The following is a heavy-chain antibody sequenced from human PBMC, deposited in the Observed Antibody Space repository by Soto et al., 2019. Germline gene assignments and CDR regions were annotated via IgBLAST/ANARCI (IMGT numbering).Heavy chain of an antibody. CDR2: ISDYDGYT. V-gene: IGHV1-18*01. Sequence: QVQLVQSGAEVKKPGASVKVSCKASSHTFISYGINWVRQAPGQGLEWMGWISDYDGYTTYAQKLQGRVTMTTDTSTSTVYMALRSLKSDDTAVYYCTTPVLDYWGQGTLVTVSS. J-gene: IGHJ4*02. CDR1: SHTFISYG. CDR3: TTPVLDY. D-gene: IGHD4-17*01.